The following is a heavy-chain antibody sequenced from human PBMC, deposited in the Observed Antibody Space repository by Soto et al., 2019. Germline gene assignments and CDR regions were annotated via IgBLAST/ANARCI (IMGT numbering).Heavy chain of an antibody. V-gene: IGHV1-8*01. J-gene: IGHJ6*03. CDR1: GDTFTSYD. CDR3: ARGGRYCSGGSCYRDYYYYYMDV. Sequence: ASVKVSCKASGDTFTSYDINWVRQATGQGLEWMGWMNPNSGNTGYAQKFQGRVTMTRNTSISTAYMELSSLRSEDTAVYYCARGGRYCSGGSCYRDYYYYYMDVWGKGTTVTVSS. D-gene: IGHD2-15*01. CDR2: MNPNSGNT.